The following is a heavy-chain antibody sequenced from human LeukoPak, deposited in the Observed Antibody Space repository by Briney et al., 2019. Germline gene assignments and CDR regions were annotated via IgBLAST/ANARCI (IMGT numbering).Heavy chain of an antibody. J-gene: IGHJ4*02. CDR3: ARGGGGWPHRRTLTY. D-gene: IGHD3-16*01. V-gene: IGHV4-34*01. CDR1: GGSFNGYY. CDR2: INHSGST. Sequence: SETLSLTCAVYGGSFNGYYWSWIRQPPGKGLEWIGEINHSGSTNYNPSLKSRVTISVDTSKNQFSLKLSSVTAADTAVYYCARGGGGWPHRRTLTYWGQGTLVTVSS.